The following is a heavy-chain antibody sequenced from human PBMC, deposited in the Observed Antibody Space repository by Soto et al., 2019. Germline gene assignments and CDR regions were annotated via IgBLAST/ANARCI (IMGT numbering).Heavy chain of an antibody. V-gene: IGHV3-23*01. J-gene: IGHJ4*02. Sequence: GGSLRLSCAASGFTFSSNAMSWVRQAPGKGLEWVSVITNTGGDTLYADSVKGRFTISRDNFKNTLYLQMNSLRAEDTAIYYCARASGESYPGSRVFDSWGQGTRVTVSS. CDR3: ARASGESYPGSRVFDS. CDR1: GFTFSSNA. D-gene: IGHD3-10*01. CDR2: ITNTGGDT.